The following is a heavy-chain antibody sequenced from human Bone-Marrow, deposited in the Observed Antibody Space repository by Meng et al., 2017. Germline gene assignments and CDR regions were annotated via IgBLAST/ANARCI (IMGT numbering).Heavy chain of an antibody. J-gene: IGHJ5*02. CDR1: VGSISSSNW. CDR3: ARGQYFSWWELLPAFWFDP. D-gene: IGHD1-26*01. CDR2: IYHSGST. Sequence: VRLQGSGPGLVKPSGTLSLTCAVSVGSISSSNWWSWVRQPPGKGLEWIGEIYHSGSTNYNPSLKSRVTISVDKSKNQFSLKLSSVTAADTAVYYCARGQYFSWWELLPAFWFDPWGQGTLVTVSS. V-gene: IGHV4-4*02.